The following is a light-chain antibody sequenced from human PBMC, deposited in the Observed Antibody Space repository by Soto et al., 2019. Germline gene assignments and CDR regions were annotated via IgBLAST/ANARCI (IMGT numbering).Light chain of an antibody. J-gene: IGLJ1*01. CDR1: SSDVGGYNY. Sequence: QSALTQPASVSGSPGQSITISCTGTSSDVGGYNYVSWYQHHPGEAPKLMIFEVNKRPSGVSYRFSGSKSGNTASLTISGIQAEDEADYFCSSYSISTAYLFGTGTKVTVL. CDR3: SSYSISTAYL. V-gene: IGLV2-14*01. CDR2: EVN.